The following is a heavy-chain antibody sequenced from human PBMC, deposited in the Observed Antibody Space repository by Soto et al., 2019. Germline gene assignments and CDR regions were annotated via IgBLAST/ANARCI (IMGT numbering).Heavy chain of an antibody. CDR1: CGSISSSSYY. V-gene: IGHV4-39*02. J-gene: IGHJ4*02. D-gene: IGHD2-2*01. Sequence: ADTLSLTFTVSCGSISSSSYYWGFIRHPPGKWLEWIGSIYYSGSTYYNPSLKSRVTISVDTSKNQFSLKLSSVTAADTAVYYCARDVGSSHGPGHPHYFDYWGQGTLVTVSS. CDR2: IYYSGST. CDR3: ARDVGSSHGPGHPHYFDY.